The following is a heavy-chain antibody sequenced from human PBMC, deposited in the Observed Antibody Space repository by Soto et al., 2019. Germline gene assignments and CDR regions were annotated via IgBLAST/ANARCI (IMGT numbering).Heavy chain of an antibody. Sequence: QVQLVESGGGVVQPGRSLRLSCAASGFTFSSYGMHWVRQAPGKGLEWVAVISYDGSNKYYADSVKGRFTISRDNSKNTLYLQMNSLRAEDTAVYYCAKEGGGVPPPLGVWGQGTTVTVSS. D-gene: IGHD3-16*01. V-gene: IGHV3-30*18. CDR3: AKEGGGVPPPLGV. J-gene: IGHJ6*02. CDR2: ISYDGSNK. CDR1: GFTFSSYG.